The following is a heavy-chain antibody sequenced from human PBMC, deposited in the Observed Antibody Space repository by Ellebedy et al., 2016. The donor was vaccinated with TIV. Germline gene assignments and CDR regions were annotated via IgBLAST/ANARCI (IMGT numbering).Heavy chain of an antibody. Sequence: GESLKISCVASGFTVSSNYMNWVRQAPGKGLEWVSLLSDDGTTYYADSVKGRFNVSRDNSKNTLYLHMNSLRDDDTATYYCAKDHVSVGSTWYYFSGMDVWGQGTTVTVSS. J-gene: IGHJ6*02. CDR1: GFTVSSNY. CDR2: LSDDGTT. D-gene: IGHD6-13*01. CDR3: AKDHVSVGSTWYYFSGMDV. V-gene: IGHV3-53*01.